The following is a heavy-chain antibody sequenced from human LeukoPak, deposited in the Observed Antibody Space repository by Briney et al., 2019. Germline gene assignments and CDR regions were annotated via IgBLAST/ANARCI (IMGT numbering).Heavy chain of an antibody. V-gene: IGHV4-59*01. CDR3: ARDLRVRGVNNVGYFDY. CDR1: AGSISSYY. J-gene: IGHJ4*02. D-gene: IGHD3-10*01. Sequence: SHTLSPTCTVSAGSISSYYWSWIRQPPGKGLEWIGYIYYSGSTNYNPSLKSRVTISVDTSKNQFSLKLSSVTAADTAVYYCARDLRVRGVNNVGYFDYWGQGTLVTVSS. CDR2: IYYSGST.